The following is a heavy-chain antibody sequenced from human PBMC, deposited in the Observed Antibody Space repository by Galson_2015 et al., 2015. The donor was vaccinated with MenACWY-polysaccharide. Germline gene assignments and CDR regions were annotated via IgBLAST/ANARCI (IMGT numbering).Heavy chain of an antibody. CDR2: IKSKYDGGTR. J-gene: IGHJ6*02. V-gene: IGHV3-15*01. CDR1: GFTFSNAW. Sequence: SLRLSCAASGFTFSNAWMTWVRQGPGKGLEWVARIKSKYDGGTRDYAVPVKGRFTISRDDSKNTLYLQMNSLKIEDTAVYYCNTIRGFYGMGVWGQGTTVAVSS. CDR3: NTIRGFYGMGV. D-gene: IGHD1-26*01.